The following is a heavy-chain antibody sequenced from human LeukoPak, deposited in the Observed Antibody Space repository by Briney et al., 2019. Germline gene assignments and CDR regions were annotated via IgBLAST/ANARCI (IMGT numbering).Heavy chain of an antibody. CDR3: ARRAEYFDSSGYYGYYFDF. D-gene: IGHD3-22*01. Sequence: PSETLSLTCTVSGGSISSSSYYWGWIRQPRGKGLEWVGCTCYRVSTYHNPSLNSRVTTSLDTSKNQFSLKLTSVTAADTAVYYCARRAEYFDSSGYYGYYFDFWGQGTLVTVSS. CDR1: GGSISSSSYY. CDR2: TCYRVST. J-gene: IGHJ4*02. V-gene: IGHV4-39*01.